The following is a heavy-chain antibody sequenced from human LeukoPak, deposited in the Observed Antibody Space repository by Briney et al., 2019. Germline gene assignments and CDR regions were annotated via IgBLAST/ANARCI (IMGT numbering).Heavy chain of an antibody. D-gene: IGHD2-2*02. V-gene: IGHV1-69*04. J-gene: IGHJ5*02. CDR2: IIPILGIA. Sequence: SVKVSCKASGGTFSSYTISWVRQAPGQGLEWMGRIIPILGIANYAQRFQGRVTITADKSTGTAYMELSSLRSEDTAVYYCARDDYCSSTSCYSRKGNWFDPWGQGTLDTVSS. CDR3: ARDDYCSSTSCYSRKGNWFDP. CDR1: GGTFSSYT.